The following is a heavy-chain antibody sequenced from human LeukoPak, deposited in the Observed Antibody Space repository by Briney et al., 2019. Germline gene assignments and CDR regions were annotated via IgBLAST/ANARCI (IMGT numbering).Heavy chain of an antibody. CDR1: GYTFTGYY. J-gene: IGHJ5*02. CDR3: ARDWGTTVLDHWFDP. CDR2: VNPNSGDT. D-gene: IGHD4/OR15-4a*01. V-gene: IGHV1-2*02. Sequence: GASVKVSCKASGYTFTGYYLHWVRQAPGQGLEWMGRVNPNSGDTDYAQKFQGRVTITRDTFIRTAYMELSRLRSDDTAVYYCARDWGTTVLDHWFDPWGQGTLVTVSS.